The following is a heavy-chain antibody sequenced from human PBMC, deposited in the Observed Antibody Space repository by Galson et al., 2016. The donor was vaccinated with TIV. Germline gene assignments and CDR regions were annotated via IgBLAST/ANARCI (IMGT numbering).Heavy chain of an antibody. J-gene: IGHJ6*02. CDR2: IYPGDSDT. Sequence: QSGAEVKKPGESLKISCKASGYSFTTYWIGWVRQMPGKDLEWMGIIYPGDSDTRYNPSFQGQVTITADKSITTAYLQWSSLKASDTAMYYCATSRGHYYGLDVWGQGTPVTVSS. D-gene: IGHD3-16*01. CDR1: GYSFTTYW. V-gene: IGHV5-51*01. CDR3: ATSRGHYYGLDV.